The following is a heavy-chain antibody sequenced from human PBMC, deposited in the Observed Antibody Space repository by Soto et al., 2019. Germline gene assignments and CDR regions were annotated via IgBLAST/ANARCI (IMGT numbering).Heavy chain of an antibody. J-gene: IGHJ4*02. CDR3: TSSGGDHRYFDN. D-gene: IGHD3-16*01. Sequence: EVQLVESGGGLVQPGGSLRLSCSASGFTFSDHYMDWVRQAPGKGLEWVGRIRKKAYSYTTEYAASVKARFTISRDDSRSAVYLQMNSLKIEDTAVYYCTSSGGDHRYFDNWGQGTLVTVSS. V-gene: IGHV3-72*01. CDR2: IRKKAYSYTT. CDR1: GFTFSDHY.